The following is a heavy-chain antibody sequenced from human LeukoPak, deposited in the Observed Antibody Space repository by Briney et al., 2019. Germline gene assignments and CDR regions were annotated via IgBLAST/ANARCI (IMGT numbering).Heavy chain of an antibody. CDR2: IMQDGNDK. CDR3: ASRIVGTPDYFDY. CDR1: GFTFSSYW. Sequence: GGSLRLSCAASGFTFSSYWMSWVRQAPGKGLEWVANIMQDGNDKYYVDSVKGRFTISRDNAKNSLYLQLNSLRVEDTAVYYCASRIVGTPDYFDYWGQGTLVTVSS. V-gene: IGHV3-7*01. D-gene: IGHD1-26*01. J-gene: IGHJ4*02.